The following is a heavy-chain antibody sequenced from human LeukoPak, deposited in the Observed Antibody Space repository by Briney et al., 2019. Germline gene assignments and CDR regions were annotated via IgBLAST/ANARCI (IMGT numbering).Heavy chain of an antibody. D-gene: IGHD1-26*01. Sequence: SETLSLTCAVSGGCISNYYWNWIRQPPGKGLEWIGSIYYSGSTYYNPSLKSRVTISVDTSKNQFSLKLSSVTAADTAVYYCASYPRSMALTRDRGYFDYWGQGTLVTVSS. CDR1: GGCISNYY. CDR2: IYYSGST. CDR3: ASYPRSMALTRDRGYFDY. V-gene: IGHV4-59*05. J-gene: IGHJ4*02.